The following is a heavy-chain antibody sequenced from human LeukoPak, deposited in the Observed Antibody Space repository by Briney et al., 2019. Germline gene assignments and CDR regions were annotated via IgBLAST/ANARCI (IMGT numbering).Heavy chain of an antibody. J-gene: IGHJ4*02. D-gene: IGHD4-17*01. CDR3: ATERVYGVSSPAFDS. CDR1: GASITTPGYY. V-gene: IGHV4-61*02. Sequence: SQTLSLTCTVSGASITTPGYYWSWIRQPAGKGLEWIGRTYTGGRAEYNPSLDSRATISVDVSKKQFSLTLTSATAADTAAYFCATERVYGVSSPAFDSWGQGTLVTVSS. CDR2: TYTGGRA.